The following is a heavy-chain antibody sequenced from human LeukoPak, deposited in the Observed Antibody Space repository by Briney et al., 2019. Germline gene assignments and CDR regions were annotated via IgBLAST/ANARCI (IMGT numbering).Heavy chain of an antibody. CDR1: GFTFNRFW. V-gene: IGHV3-7*01. CDR3: ARDPIFDY. CDR2: IKEDGSEK. Sequence: GGSLRLSCAASGFTFNRFWMTWVRQSPGKGLEWVANIKEDGSEKYYVDSVKGRFTISRDNAKNSVYLQMNSLRVEDTAVYYCARDPIFDYWGQGTLVTVSS. J-gene: IGHJ4*02.